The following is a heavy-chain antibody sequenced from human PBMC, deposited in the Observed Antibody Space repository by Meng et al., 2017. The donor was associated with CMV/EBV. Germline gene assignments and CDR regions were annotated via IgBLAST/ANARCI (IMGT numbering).Heavy chain of an antibody. Sequence: GESLKISCAASGFIFSSYAMHWVRQAPGKGLEWVAVISYDGSNKYYADSVKGRFTISRDNSKNTLYLQMNSLRAEDTAVYYCAKDLGDIVVVPAAQPLGGMDVWGQGTTVTVSS. CDR3: AKDLGDIVVVPAAQPLGGMDV. J-gene: IGHJ6*02. V-gene: IGHV3-30-3*01. D-gene: IGHD2-2*01. CDR2: ISYDGSNK. CDR1: GFIFSSYA.